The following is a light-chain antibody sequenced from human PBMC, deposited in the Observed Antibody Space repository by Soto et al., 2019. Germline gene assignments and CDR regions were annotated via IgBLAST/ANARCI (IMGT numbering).Light chain of an antibody. Sequence: IVMTHSPVTLSVSPGERATLSFSASQSVGSSLAWYQQKPGQAPRLLIYGAFNRATGIPDRFSGGGSGTDFTLTITRLEPEDFAVYYCQYYGNSPLTFGQGTKVDIK. CDR2: GAF. CDR1: QSVGSS. V-gene: IGKV3-20*01. J-gene: IGKJ1*01. CDR3: QYYGNSPLT.